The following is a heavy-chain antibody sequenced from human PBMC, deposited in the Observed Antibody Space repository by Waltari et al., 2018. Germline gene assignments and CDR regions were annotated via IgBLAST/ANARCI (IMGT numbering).Heavy chain of an antibody. V-gene: IGHV1-69*12. CDR1: GGTFSSYP. CDR2: IIPIFGTA. CDR3: AIVVVPAAAPYYYYYMDV. D-gene: IGHD2-2*01. J-gene: IGHJ6*03. Sequence: QVQLVQSGAEVKKPGSSVKVSCKASGGTFSSYPISWVRQAPGQGLEWMGGIIPIFGTANYAQKFQGRVTITADESTSTAYMELSSLRSEDTAVYYCAIVVVPAAAPYYYYYMDVWGKGTTVTISS.